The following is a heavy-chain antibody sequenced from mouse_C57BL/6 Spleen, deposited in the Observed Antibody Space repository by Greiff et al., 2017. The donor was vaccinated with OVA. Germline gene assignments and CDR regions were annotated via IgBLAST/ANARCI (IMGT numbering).Heavy chain of an antibody. V-gene: IGHV1-72*01. CDR2: LDPNSGGT. CDR3: ARLAMITTGLDY. Sequence: QVQLQQPGAELVKPGASVKLSCKASGYTFTSYGMHWVKQRPGRGLEWIGRLDPNSGGTKYHEKFKSKATLTVAKPASAAYMQLRSLTSEDSAVYYGARLAMITTGLDYWGQGTTLTVSS. CDR1: GYTFTSYG. J-gene: IGHJ2*01. D-gene: IGHD2-4*01.